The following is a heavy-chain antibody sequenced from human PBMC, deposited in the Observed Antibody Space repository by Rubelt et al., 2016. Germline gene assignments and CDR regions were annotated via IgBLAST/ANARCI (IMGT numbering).Heavy chain of an antibody. Sequence: QVQLVQSGAEVKKPGSSVKVSCKASGGTFSSYAISWVRQAPGQGLEWMGRIIPILGRTHYAQKFQGRGTITADKSTSTAYMELSSLRSEDTAVYYCARGVEYYYGSGTNWFDPWGQGTLVTVSS. CDR3: ARGVEYYYGSGTNWFDP. J-gene: IGHJ5*02. CDR1: GGTFSSYA. CDR2: IIPILGRT. D-gene: IGHD3-10*01. V-gene: IGHV1-69*04.